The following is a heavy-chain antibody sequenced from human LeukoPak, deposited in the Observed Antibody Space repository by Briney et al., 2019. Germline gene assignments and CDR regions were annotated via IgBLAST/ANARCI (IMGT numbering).Heavy chain of an antibody. CDR1: GFTFSSYA. Sequence: GGSQRLSCAASGFTFSSYAMNCVRQAPGKGLEWVSVISGSGGSTYYADSVKGRFTISRDNSKNTLYLQMNSLRAEDTAVYYCARVEYSSSWYYFDYWGQGTLVTVSS. J-gene: IGHJ4*02. V-gene: IGHV3-23*01. CDR3: ARVEYSSSWYYFDY. CDR2: ISGSGGST. D-gene: IGHD6-13*01.